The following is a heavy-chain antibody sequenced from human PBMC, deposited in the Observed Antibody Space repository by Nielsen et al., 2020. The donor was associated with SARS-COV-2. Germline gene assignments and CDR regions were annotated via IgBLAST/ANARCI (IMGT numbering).Heavy chain of an antibody. CDR1: GYTFTSYA. CDR2: INAGNGNT. J-gene: IGHJ4*02. Sequence: ASVKVSCKASGYTFTSYAMHWVRQAPGQRLEWMGWINAGNGNTKYSQKFQGRVTTTRDTSASTAYMELSSLRSEDTAVYYCARSGEGTYYYGSGSNPNKLDYWGQGTLVTVSS. D-gene: IGHD3-10*01. V-gene: IGHV1-3*01. CDR3: ARSGEGTYYYGSGSNPNKLDY.